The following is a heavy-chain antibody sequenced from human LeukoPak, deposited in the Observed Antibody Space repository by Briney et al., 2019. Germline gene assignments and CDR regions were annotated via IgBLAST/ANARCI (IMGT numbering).Heavy chain of an antibody. CDR1: GGSISSGGYY. D-gene: IGHD3-3*01. CDR2: IYYSGST. CDR3: ARVNQYYDFWSGPDY. Sequence: TSETLSLTCTVSGGSISSGGYYWSWIRQHPGKDLEWIGYIYYSGSTYYNPSLKSRVTISVDTSKNQFSLKLSSVTAADTAVYYCARVNQYYDFWSGPDYWGQGTPVTVSS. V-gene: IGHV4-31*03. J-gene: IGHJ4*02.